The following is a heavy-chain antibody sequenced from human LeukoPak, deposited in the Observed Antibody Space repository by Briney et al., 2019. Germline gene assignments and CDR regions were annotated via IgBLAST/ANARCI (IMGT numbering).Heavy chain of an antibody. Sequence: GGSLRLSCAASAFTFSSYGMHWVRQAPGKGLEWVSRINSDGSSTSYADSVKGRFTISRDNAKNTLYLQMNSLRAEDTAVYYCARGDYSSSWYYYYYYMDVWGKGTTVTISS. D-gene: IGHD6-13*01. CDR1: AFTFSSYG. J-gene: IGHJ6*03. CDR3: ARGDYSSSWYYYYYYMDV. V-gene: IGHV3-74*01. CDR2: INSDGSST.